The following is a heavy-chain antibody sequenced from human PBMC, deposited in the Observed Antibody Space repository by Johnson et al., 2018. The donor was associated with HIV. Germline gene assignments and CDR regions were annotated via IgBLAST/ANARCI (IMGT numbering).Heavy chain of an antibody. CDR2: ISIGGST. Sequence: QVQLVESGGGVVQPGRSLRLSCAASGFTFSSYGMHWVRQAPGKGLEWVSVISIGGSTYYADSVKGRFTISRDNSKNTLYLQMNSLRAEDTAVYYCARDGRDMVTRGAFDIWGQGTMVTVSS. D-gene: IGHD5-18*01. CDR3: ARDGRDMVTRGAFDI. V-gene: IGHV3-NL1*01. CDR1: GFTFSSYG. J-gene: IGHJ3*02.